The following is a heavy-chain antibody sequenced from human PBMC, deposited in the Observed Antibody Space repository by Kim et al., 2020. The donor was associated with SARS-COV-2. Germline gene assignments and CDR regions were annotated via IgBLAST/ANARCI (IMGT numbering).Heavy chain of an antibody. CDR2: IYHSGST. Sequence: SETLSLTCGVSGGSISSGGYSWSWIRQPPGKGLEWIGYIYHSGSTYYNPSLKSRVTISVDRSKNQFSLKLSSVTAADTAVYYCARVETFYYGSGEGWFDYWGQGTLVTVSS. D-gene: IGHD3-10*01. V-gene: IGHV4-30-2*01. CDR3: ARVETFYYGSGEGWFDY. CDR1: GGSISSGGYS. J-gene: IGHJ4*02.